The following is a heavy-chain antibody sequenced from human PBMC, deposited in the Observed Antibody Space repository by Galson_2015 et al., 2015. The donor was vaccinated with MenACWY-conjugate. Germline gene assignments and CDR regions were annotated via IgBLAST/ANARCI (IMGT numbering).Heavy chain of an antibody. V-gene: IGHV3-7*01. Sequence: SLRLSCAASGFTFSTYWMVWVRQAPGKGLEWVADIKQDGSQRFYMDSVRGRFTISRDNAKNSLYLQMNSLRAEDTAVYYCARLGGNYRTTSHFDYWGQGTLVTVSS. CDR2: IKQDGSQR. CDR1: GFTFSTYW. J-gene: IGHJ4*02. CDR3: ARLGGNYRTTSHFDY. D-gene: IGHD4-23*01.